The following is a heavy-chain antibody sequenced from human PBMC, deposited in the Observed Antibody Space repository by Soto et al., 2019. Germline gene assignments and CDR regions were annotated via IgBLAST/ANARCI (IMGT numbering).Heavy chain of an antibody. Sequence: KPSETLSLTCSVSGGSVNNDNYYWSWIRQPPGKGLEWIGYIYSSGSAYYNPSLKSRVTISVDTSQNQFSLKLSSVTAADTAVYYCARGNWKGDYWGQGTLVTVSS. J-gene: IGHJ4*02. CDR1: GGSVNNDNYY. V-gene: IGHV4-61*01. CDR3: ARGNWKGDY. CDR2: IYSSGSA. D-gene: IGHD1-20*01.